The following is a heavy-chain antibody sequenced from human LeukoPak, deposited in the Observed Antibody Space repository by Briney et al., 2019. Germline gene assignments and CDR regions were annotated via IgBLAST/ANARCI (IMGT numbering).Heavy chain of an antibody. Sequence: GSVKVSCKASGYTFTGYYMHWVRQAPGQGLEWMGWINPNSGGTNYAQKFQGRVTMTRDTSISTAYMELSRLRSDDTAVYYCARDRVGGYYYYMDVWGKGTTVTVSS. D-gene: IGHD3-10*01. CDR2: INPNSGGT. CDR1: GYTFTGYY. J-gene: IGHJ6*03. CDR3: ARDRVGGYYYYMDV. V-gene: IGHV1-2*02.